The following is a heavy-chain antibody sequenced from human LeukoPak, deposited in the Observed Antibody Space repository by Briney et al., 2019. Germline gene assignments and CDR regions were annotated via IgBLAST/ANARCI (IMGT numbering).Heavy chain of an antibody. CDR1: GYSFTNYW. D-gene: IGHD6-19*01. CDR3: ARHPSYTSGWPLDY. J-gene: IGHJ4*02. CDR2: IYLGDSDT. Sequence: GEFLKISCKGSGYSFTNYWIAWVRQMPGKGLEWMGIIYLGDSDTRYSPSFQGQVTISADKSISTAYLQWSSLKASDTAMYYCARHPSYTSGWPLDYWGQGTLVTVSS. V-gene: IGHV5-51*01.